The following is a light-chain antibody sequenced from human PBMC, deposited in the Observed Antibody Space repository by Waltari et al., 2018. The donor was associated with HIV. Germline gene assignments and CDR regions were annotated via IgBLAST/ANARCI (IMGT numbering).Light chain of an antibody. CDR3: GAWDDNLRGV. J-gene: IGLJ2*01. CDR1: APNIGSHS. CDR2: KNN. V-gene: IGLV1-47*01. Sequence: QAVLTQTPSASASPGQKITLSCSGRAPNIGSHSVHWYHQFPGRAPKLLLYKNNQRSSGVPDRFSGSKSGTSASLTISGLRSEDEGTYFCGAWDDNLRGVFGGGTRVTVL.